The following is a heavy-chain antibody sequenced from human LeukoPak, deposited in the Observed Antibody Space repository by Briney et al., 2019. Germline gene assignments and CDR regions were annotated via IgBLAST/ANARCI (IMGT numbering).Heavy chain of an antibody. CDR1: GFTFSRFW. D-gene: IGHD2-2*01. Sequence: PGGFLRLSCAASGFTFSRFWMNWVRQAPGKGLEWVANIKEDGSKENYVDSVKGRFIISRDNAKNSLFLQMHSLTAEDTAVYYCAREPGYSSSFWTPLDYWGQGILVTVSS. CDR3: AREPGYSSSFWTPLDY. V-gene: IGHV3-7*03. CDR2: IKEDGSKE. J-gene: IGHJ4*02.